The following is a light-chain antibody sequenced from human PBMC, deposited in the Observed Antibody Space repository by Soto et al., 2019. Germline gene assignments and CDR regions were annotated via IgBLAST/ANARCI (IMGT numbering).Light chain of an antibody. Sequence: EIVMTQSPATLSVSPGERLILSCRASQGLSSNLAWYQQKPGQAPRLLIYGASTRATGIPARFSGSGSGTEFILTISSVESEDFAIYYCQQHNEWPTFGQGTRLEIK. CDR3: QQHNEWPT. CDR1: QGLSSN. J-gene: IGKJ5*01. V-gene: IGKV3-15*01. CDR2: GAS.